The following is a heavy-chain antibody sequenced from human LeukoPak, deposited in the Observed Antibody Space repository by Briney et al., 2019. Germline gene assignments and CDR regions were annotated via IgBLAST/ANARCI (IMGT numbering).Heavy chain of an antibody. CDR1: GGTFSSYA. J-gene: IGHJ3*02. V-gene: IGHV1-8*02. CDR3: AVTATTGDAFDI. D-gene: IGHD4-17*01. CDR2: MNPNSGNT. Sequence: ASVKVSCKASGGTFSSYAISWVRQATGQGLEWMGWMNPNSGNTGYAQKFQGRVTMTRNTSISTAYMELSSLRSEDTAVYYCAVTATTGDAFDIWGQGTMVTVSS.